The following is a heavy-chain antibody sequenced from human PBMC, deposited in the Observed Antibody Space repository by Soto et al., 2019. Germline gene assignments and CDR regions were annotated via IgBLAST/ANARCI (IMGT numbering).Heavy chain of an antibody. J-gene: IGHJ4*02. D-gene: IGHD3-16*02. CDR1: GYTFTSYE. CDR3: ARIALYTVALDY. CDR2: INPNSGGT. V-gene: IGHV1-18*01. Sequence: ASVKVSCKASGYTFTSYEMHWVRQAPGQGLEWMGWINPNSGGTNYAQKLQGRVTMTTDTSTSTAYMELRSLRSDDTAVYYCARIALYTVALDYWGQGTLVTVSS.